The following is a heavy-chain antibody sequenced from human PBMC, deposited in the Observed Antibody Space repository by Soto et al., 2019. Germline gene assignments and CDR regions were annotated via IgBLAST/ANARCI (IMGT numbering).Heavy chain of an antibody. V-gene: IGHV1-2*04. J-gene: IGHJ4*02. Sequence: QVQLVQSGAEVKKPGASVKVSCKASGYTFTGYYMHWVRQAPGQGLEWMGWINPNSGGTNYAQKFQGWVTMTRDTSISTAYMELSRLRSDDTALYYCARAYYDILTGYFSLYYFDYWGQGTLVTVSS. D-gene: IGHD3-9*01. CDR2: INPNSGGT. CDR1: GYTFTGYY. CDR3: ARAYYDILTGYFSLYYFDY.